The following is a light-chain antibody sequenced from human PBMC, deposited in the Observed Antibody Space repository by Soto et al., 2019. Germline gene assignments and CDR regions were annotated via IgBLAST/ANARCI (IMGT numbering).Light chain of an antibody. CDR2: AAS. CDR3: QQLNSYSEA. J-gene: IGKJ1*01. V-gene: IGKV1-39*01. CDR1: QSISSY. Sequence: DIQMTQSPSSLSASVGDSVTIXXRASQSISSYLNWYQQKPGKAPKLXIYAASSLQSGVPSRFSGSGSGTDFTLTISSLQPEDFATYFCQQLNSYSEAFGQGTKVDIK.